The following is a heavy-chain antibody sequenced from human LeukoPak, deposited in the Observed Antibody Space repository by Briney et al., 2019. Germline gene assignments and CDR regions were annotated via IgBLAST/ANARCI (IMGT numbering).Heavy chain of an antibody. D-gene: IGHD2-21*02. CDR2: ISSSGSTI. V-gene: IGHV3-48*03. CDR1: GFTFSSYE. J-gene: IGHJ4*02. Sequence: GGSLRLSCAASGFTFSSYEMNWVRQAPGKGLEWVSYISSSGSTIDYADSVKGRFTISRDNAKNSLYLQMNSLRAEDTAVYYCARDGTPPRGDFDYFDYWGQGTLVTVSS. CDR3: ARDGTPPRGDFDYFDY.